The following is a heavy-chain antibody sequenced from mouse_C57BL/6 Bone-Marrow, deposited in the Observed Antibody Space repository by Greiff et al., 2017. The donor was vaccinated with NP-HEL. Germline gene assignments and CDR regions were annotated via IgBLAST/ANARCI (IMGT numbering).Heavy chain of an antibody. CDR2: ISDGGSYT. CDR1: GFTFSSYA. D-gene: IGHD2-12*01. J-gene: IGHJ2*01. V-gene: IGHV5-4*01. CDR3: ARDRSYDYFDY. Sequence: DVQLVESGGGLVKPGGSLKLSCAASGFTFSSYAMSWVRQTPEKRLEWVATISDGGSYTYYPDNVKGRFTISRDNAKNNLYLQMSHLKSEDTAMYYCARDRSYDYFDYWGQGTTLTVSS.